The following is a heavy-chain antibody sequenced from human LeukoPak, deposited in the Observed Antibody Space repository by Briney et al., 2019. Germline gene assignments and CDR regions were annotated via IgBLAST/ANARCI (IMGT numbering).Heavy chain of an antibody. J-gene: IGHJ4*02. CDR3: AREARYCSSTSCSPLY. V-gene: IGHV3-30-3*01. CDR2: ISYDGSNK. CDR1: GFTFSSYA. D-gene: IGHD2-2*01. Sequence: GRSLRLSCAASGFTFSSYAMHWVRQAPGKGLEWVAVISYDGSNKYYADSVKGRFTISRDNSKNTLYLQMNSLRAEDTAVYYCAREARYCSSTSCSPLYWGQGTLVTVSS.